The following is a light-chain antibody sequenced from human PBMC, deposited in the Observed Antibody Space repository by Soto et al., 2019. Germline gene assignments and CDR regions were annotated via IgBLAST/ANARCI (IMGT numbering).Light chain of an antibody. V-gene: IGLV1-40*01. Sequence: QSVLTQPPSVSGAPGQRVTISCTGSSSNIGAGYDVHWYQQLPGTAPKLLIYGNSNRPSGVPDRFSGSKSGTSASLAITGLQAEDEADYYCPSYDGSLSGFYVFGTGTKVTVL. J-gene: IGLJ1*01. CDR1: SSNIGAGYD. CDR2: GNS. CDR3: PSYDGSLSGFYV.